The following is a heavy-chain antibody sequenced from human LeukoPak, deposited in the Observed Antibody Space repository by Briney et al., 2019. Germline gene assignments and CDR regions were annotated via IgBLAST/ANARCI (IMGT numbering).Heavy chain of an antibody. CDR2: IYYSGST. V-gene: IGHV4-59*01. CDR1: GGSISSYY. Sequence: NASETLSLTCTVSGGSISSYYWSWIRQPPGKGLEWIGYIYYSGSTNYNPSLKSRVTISVDTSKNRFSLKLSSVTAADTAVYYCARDSEYSSGWYDYWGQGTLVTVSS. CDR3: ARDSEYSSGWYDY. D-gene: IGHD6-19*01. J-gene: IGHJ4*02.